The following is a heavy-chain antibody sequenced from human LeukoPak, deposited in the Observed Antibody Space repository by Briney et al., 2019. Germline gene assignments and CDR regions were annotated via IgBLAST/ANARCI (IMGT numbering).Heavy chain of an antibody. V-gene: IGHV3-21*01. J-gene: IGHJ4*02. Sequence: PGGSLRLSCGASGFTFSSMNWVRQAPGKGLEWVSSISGISSYIYYADSVKGRFTMSRDNAKNSVYLQMNSLRAEDTAVYYCARVADFWSGYWGYDYWGQGTLVTVSS. CDR3: ARVADFWSGYWGYDY. D-gene: IGHD3-3*01. CDR2: ISGISSYI. CDR1: GFTFSS.